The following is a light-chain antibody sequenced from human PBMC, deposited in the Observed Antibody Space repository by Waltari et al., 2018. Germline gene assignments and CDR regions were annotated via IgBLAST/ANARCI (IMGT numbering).Light chain of an antibody. CDR2: GAS. J-gene: IGKJ1*01. V-gene: IGKV3-20*01. Sequence: EIVLTQSPGTLSLSPGERGTLSCRASQSVSRFLAWYQQIPGQPPRLLIYGASTRATGIPDRFSGSGSGTDCSLTISRLEPEDFAVYYCQKYDRLPATFGQGTKVEIK. CDR3: QKYDRLPAT. CDR1: QSVSRF.